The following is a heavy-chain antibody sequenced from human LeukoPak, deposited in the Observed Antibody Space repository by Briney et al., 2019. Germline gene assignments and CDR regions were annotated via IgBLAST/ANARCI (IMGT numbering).Heavy chain of an antibody. J-gene: IGHJ4*02. V-gene: IGHV1-2*02. CDR1: GYTFTGYF. CDR3: ARDFGGTYPLFDY. CDR2: INPNNGGT. D-gene: IGHD1-26*01. Sequence: ASVTVSCKASGYTFTGYFLHWVRQAPGQGLEWMGWINPNNGGTRYAQRFQGRVTMTRDTSINTTYMVLSRLRSDDTAVYYCARDFGGTYPLFDYWGQGTLVTVSS.